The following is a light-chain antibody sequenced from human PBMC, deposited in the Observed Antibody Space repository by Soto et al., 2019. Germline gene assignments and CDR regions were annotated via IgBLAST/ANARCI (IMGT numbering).Light chain of an antibody. Sequence: QPVLTQPPSVSGAPGQWVTISCTGSSSNIGAGYDVHWYQQHPGTAPKLLIYGNSNRPSGVPDRFSGSKSGTSASLAITGLQPEDEADYYCQSYASSLSGVVFGGGTKVTVL. V-gene: IGLV1-40*01. CDR2: GNS. J-gene: IGLJ2*01. CDR1: SSNIGAGYD. CDR3: QSYASSLSGVV.